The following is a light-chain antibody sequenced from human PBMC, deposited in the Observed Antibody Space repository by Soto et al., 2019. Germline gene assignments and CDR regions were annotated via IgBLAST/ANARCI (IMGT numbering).Light chain of an antibody. V-gene: IGKV3-20*01. J-gene: IGKJ1*01. Sequence: EIVLTQSPGTLSLSPGERATLSCRASQSVSSSYLAWYQQKPGQAPRLLIYGASSRATGIPDRFSGSVSGTDFTLTISRLEPEDFAVYYCQQYGSSPSWTFGRGTKVEIK. CDR2: GAS. CDR3: QQYGSSPSWT. CDR1: QSVSSSY.